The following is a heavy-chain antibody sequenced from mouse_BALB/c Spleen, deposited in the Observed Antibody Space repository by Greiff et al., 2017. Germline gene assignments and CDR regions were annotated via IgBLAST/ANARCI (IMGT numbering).Heavy chain of an antibody. CDR2: ISSGSSTI. CDR3: ARGGGYTYAMDY. V-gene: IGHV5-17*02. Sequence: EVKLMESGGGLVQPGGSRKLSCAASGFTFSSFGMHWVRQAPEKGLEWVAYISSGSSTIYYADTVKGRFTISRDNPKNTLFLQMTSLRSEDTAMYYCARGGGYTYAMDYWGQGTSVTVSS. CDR1: GFTFSSFG. J-gene: IGHJ4*01. D-gene: IGHD2-2*01.